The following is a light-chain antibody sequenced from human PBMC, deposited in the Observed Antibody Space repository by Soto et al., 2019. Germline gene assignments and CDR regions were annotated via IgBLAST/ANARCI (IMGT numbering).Light chain of an antibody. V-gene: IGLV2-14*01. J-gene: IGLJ1*01. Sequence: QSVLTQPASVSGSPGPSITLSCTGTSSDVGGYNYVSWYQQHPGKAPKLMIYDVSNRPSGVSNRFSGSKSGNTASLTISGLQAEYEADYYCSSYTSSSTLYVFGTGTKLTVL. CDR2: DVS. CDR3: SSYTSSSTLYV. CDR1: SSDVGGYNY.